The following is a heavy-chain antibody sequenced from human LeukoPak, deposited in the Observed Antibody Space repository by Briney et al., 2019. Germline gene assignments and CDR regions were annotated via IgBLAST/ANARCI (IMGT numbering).Heavy chain of an antibody. CDR2: IYHSGST. J-gene: IGHJ4*02. CDR1: GYSISSGYY. CDR3: ARRLYIAAAGIPSPFFDY. D-gene: IGHD6-13*01. Sequence: PSETLSLTCAVSGYSISSGYYWGWIRQPPGKGLGWIGSIYHSGSTYYNPSLKSRVTISVDTSKHQFSLKLSSVTAADTAVYYCARRLYIAAAGIPSPFFDYWGQGTLVTVSS. V-gene: IGHV4-38-2*01.